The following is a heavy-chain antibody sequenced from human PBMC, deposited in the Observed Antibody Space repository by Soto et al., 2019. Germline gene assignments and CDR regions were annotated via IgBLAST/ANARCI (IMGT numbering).Heavy chain of an antibody. CDR2: IIPILGIA. V-gene: IGHV1-69*02. CDR1: GGTFSSYT. CDR3: ASSSGGSCFATCN. J-gene: IGHJ3*01. Sequence: KVSCKASGGTFSSYTISWVRQAPGQGLEWMGRIIPILGIANYAQKFQGRVTITADKSTSTAYMELSSLRSEDTAVYYCASSSGGSCFATCNWGQGTMVTVSS. D-gene: IGHD2-15*01.